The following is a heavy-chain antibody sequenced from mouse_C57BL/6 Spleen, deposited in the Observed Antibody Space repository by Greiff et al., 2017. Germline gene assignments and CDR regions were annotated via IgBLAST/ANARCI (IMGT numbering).Heavy chain of an antibody. D-gene: IGHD2-5*01. CDR1: GYSFTGYF. J-gene: IGHJ1*03. CDR2: INPYNGDT. Sequence: EVKLVESGPELVKPGASVKISCKASGYSFTGYFMNWVKQSHGKSLEWIGRINPYNGDTFYNQKFKGKATLTVDKSSSTAHMELLSLTSEDFAVNYCARDYSNPYWYFDVWGTGTTVTVSS. CDR3: ARDYSNPYWYFDV. V-gene: IGHV1-37*01.